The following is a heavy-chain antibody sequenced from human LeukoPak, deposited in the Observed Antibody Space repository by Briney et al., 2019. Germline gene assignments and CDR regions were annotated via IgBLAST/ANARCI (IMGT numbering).Heavy chain of an antibody. J-gene: IGHJ4*02. CDR2: VSGYNGDT. V-gene: IGHV1-18*01. CDR3: ARGWWELPFDF. D-gene: IGHD1-26*01. Sequence: ASVKVSCKASRFTFAKYGISWVRQAPGQGLEWMGWVSGYNGDTNYAQSLQGRVTMTTDRSTTTAYMELRSLRPDDTAMYYCARGWWELPFDFWAQGILVTVSP. CDR1: RFTFAKYG.